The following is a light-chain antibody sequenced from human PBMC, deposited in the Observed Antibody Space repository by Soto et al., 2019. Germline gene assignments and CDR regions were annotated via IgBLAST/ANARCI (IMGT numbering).Light chain of an antibody. CDR2: GNS. CDR1: CSDMGAGYD. J-gene: IGLJ1*01. V-gene: IGLV1-40*01. CDR3: QSYDSSLSGSDV. Sequence: QSVVTRPRPVFGAPGPGVTMSYTMGCSDMGAGYDVHWYQQLPGTAPKLLIYGNSNRPSGVPDRFSGSKSGTSASLAITGLQAEDEADYYCQSYDSSLSGSDVFGTGTKVTVL.